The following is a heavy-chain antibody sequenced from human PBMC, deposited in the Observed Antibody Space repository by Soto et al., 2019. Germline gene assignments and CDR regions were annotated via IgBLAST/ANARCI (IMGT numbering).Heavy chain of an antibody. J-gene: IGHJ4*02. CDR1: GGSISSSSYY. Sequence: SETLSLTCTVSGGSISSSSYYWGWIRQPPGKGLEWIGSIYYSGSTYNPSLKSRVTMSLDTSKNQFSLKLSSVTAADTAVYYCASLLQGYLDYWGQGTLVTVSS. V-gene: IGHV4-39*07. CDR3: ASLLQGYLDY. CDR2: IYYSGST.